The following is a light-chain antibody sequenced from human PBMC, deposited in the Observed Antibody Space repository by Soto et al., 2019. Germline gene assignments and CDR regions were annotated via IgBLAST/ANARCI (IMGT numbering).Light chain of an antibody. J-gene: IGKJ1*01. Sequence: EIVLTQSPATLSLSPGEGATLSCRASRSVGSYLAWYQQKPGQAPRLLIYDASNRATGIPARFSGSASGTDFTLTSSSLEPEDFAVYYCQQRSNSWTFGQGTKVEIK. CDR3: QQRSNSWT. CDR1: RSVGSY. CDR2: DAS. V-gene: IGKV3-11*01.